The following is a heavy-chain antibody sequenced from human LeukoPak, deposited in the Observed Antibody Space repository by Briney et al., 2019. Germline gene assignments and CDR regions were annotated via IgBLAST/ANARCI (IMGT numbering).Heavy chain of an antibody. CDR2: ISGSGGST. D-gene: IGHD3-22*01. Sequence: PGGSLRLSCAASGFTFSSYAMSWVRQAPGNGLEWVSAISGSGGSTYYADSVKGRFTISRDNSKNTLYLQMNSLRAEDTAVYYCAKDQYYYDSSGYSPPKHAPDYFDYWGQGTLVTVSS. CDR3: AKDQYYYDSSGYSPPKHAPDYFDY. V-gene: IGHV3-23*01. J-gene: IGHJ4*02. CDR1: GFTFSSYA.